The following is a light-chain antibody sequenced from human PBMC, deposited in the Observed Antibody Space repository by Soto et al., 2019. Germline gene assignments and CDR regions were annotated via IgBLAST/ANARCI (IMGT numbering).Light chain of an antibody. CDR2: EVR. Sequence: QSVLAQPASVSWSPGQSITISCTGTRSDVGGYNYVSWYQQYPGEVPKVLIYEVRNRPSGVSDRFSGSKSGNTASLTISRLQAEDEADYYCTSYTDSGNYVFGTGTKVTVL. V-gene: IGLV2-14*03. J-gene: IGLJ1*01. CDR3: TSYTDSGNYV. CDR1: RSDVGGYNY.